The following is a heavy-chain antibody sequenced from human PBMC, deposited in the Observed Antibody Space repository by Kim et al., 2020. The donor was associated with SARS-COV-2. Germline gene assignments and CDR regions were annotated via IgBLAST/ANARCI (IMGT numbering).Heavy chain of an antibody. Sequence: GGSLRLSCAASGFTFSNYPMHWVRQAPGKGLEWVAVISYDGSNKYYADSVKGRFTISRDNSRNTLYLQMNSLRVEDTAVYSCARDRDGSGWFDPWGQGTLVTVSS. D-gene: IGHD3-10*01. J-gene: IGHJ5*02. CDR2: ISYDGSNK. CDR3: ARDRDGSGWFDP. V-gene: IGHV3-30-3*01. CDR1: GFTFSNYP.